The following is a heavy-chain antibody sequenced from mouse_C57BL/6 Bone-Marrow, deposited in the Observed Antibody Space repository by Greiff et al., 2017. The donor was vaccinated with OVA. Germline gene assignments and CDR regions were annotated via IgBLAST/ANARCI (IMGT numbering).Heavy chain of an antibody. V-gene: IGHV5-9-1*02. Sequence: EVMLVESGAGLVKPGGSLKLSCAASGFTFSSYAMSWVRQTPEKRLEWVAYISSGGDYIYYADTVKGRFTISRDNARNTLYLQMSSLKSEDTAMYYCTRCSSYFYYAMDYWGQGTSVTVSS. J-gene: IGHJ4*01. D-gene: IGHD1-1*01. CDR1: GFTFSSYA. CDR3: TRCSSYFYYAMDY. CDR2: ISSGGDYI.